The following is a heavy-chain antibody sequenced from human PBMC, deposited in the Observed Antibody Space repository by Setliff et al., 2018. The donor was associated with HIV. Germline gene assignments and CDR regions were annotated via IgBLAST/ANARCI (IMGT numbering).Heavy chain of an antibody. J-gene: IGHJ3*02. D-gene: IGHD2-21*02. Sequence: SETLSLTCTVSGGSITSYYWSWIRQPAGKGLEWFGRIYISGSTNYNPSFESLVTMSIDTSKNQFSLKLSSVTAADTAVYYCARVREISDVRLSAFDIWGQGTTVTVSS. CDR1: GGSITSYY. V-gene: IGHV4-4*07. CDR2: IYISGST. CDR3: ARVREISDVRLSAFDI.